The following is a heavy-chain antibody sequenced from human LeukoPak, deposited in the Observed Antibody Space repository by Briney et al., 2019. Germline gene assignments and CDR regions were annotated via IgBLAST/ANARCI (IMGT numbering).Heavy chain of an antibody. CDR1: GFTFNSHT. V-gene: IGHV3-21*01. CDR2: ITTCNYI. CDR3: VREQARAGSFDY. Sequence: GGSLRLSCVVSGFTFNSHTVNWVRQSPGKGLEWVFSITTCNYIFYAESVKGRFTISRSKATNALYLQMTSLRAEDTAVYYCVREQARAGSFDYWGQGTLVTVSS. D-gene: IGHD6-19*01. J-gene: IGHJ4*02.